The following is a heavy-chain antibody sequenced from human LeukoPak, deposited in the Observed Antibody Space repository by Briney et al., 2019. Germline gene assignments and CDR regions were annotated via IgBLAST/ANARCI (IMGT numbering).Heavy chain of an antibody. D-gene: IGHD3-16*01. CDR2: ISDGGST. CDR1: GGSISSYY. Sequence: SETLSLTCTVSGGSISSYYCSWIRQPPGKGLEWIGYISDGGSTNYNPSLKSRVTISVDTSKNQFSLKLSSVTAADTAVYYCAKPTGGRVPNDYWGQGNLV. V-gene: IGHV4-59*08. CDR3: AKPTGGRVPNDY. J-gene: IGHJ4*02.